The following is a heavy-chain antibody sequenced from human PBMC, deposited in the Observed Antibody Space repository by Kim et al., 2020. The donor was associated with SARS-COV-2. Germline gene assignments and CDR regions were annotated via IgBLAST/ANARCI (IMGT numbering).Heavy chain of an antibody. V-gene: IGHV3-23*01. J-gene: IGHJ4*02. Sequence: GGSLRLSCAASGFTFSGYGMSWVRQAPGKGLEWVSAISDSGADRNYANSVKGRFTISRDNSKNTLYLQMNSLRDEDTAVYYCAKSLGYRTPNFDYWGQGTLVTVSS. CDR2: ISDSGADR. CDR1: GFTFSGYG. D-gene: IGHD5-12*01. CDR3: AKSLGYRTPNFDY.